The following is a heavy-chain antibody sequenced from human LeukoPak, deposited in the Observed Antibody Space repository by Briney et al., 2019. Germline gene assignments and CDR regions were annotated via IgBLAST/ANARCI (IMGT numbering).Heavy chain of an antibody. CDR1: GGSISSYY. D-gene: IGHD3-22*01. CDR3: ARADSSGLGFDY. CDR2: IYTSGST. V-gene: IGHV4-4*07. Sequence: PSKTLSLTCTVTGGSISSYYWSWIPQPAGKGLKWIGRIYTSGSTNYNPSLKSRVTMSVDTSKNQFSLKLSSVTAADTAVYYCARADSSGLGFDYWGQGTLVTVSS. J-gene: IGHJ4*02.